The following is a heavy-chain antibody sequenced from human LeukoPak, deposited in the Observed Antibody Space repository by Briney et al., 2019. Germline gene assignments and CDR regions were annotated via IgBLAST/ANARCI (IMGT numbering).Heavy chain of an antibody. D-gene: IGHD6-19*01. CDR3: ARQQWLDGAYYFDY. Sequence: GGSLRLSCAVSGFTFSSYWMHWVRQAPGKGVEWVSFISTSSSYIYYADSVRGRFTISRDNAKNSLYLQMNSLRAEDTAVYYCARQQWLDGAYYFDYWGQGTLVTVSS. J-gene: IGHJ4*02. CDR1: GFTFSSYW. CDR2: ISTSSSYI. V-gene: IGHV3-21*01.